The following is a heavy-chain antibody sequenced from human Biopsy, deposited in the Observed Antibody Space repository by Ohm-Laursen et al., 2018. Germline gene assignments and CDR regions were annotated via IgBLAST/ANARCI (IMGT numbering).Heavy chain of an antibody. CDR2: IIPILRTT. Sequence: GASVKVSCKAPTGTFNSYGIIWVRQAPGQGLERKGRIIPILRTTAYAQTFLGRVTITADSPTSTVDMELTSLTSDDTAVYFCAREAIGYQLPCDDWGQGTLVTVSS. J-gene: IGHJ4*02. CDR3: AREAIGYQLPCDD. CDR1: TGTFNSYG. D-gene: IGHD2-2*01. V-gene: IGHV1-69*11.